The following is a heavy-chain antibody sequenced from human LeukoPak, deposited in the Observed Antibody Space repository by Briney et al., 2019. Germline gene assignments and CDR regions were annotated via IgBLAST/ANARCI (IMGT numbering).Heavy chain of an antibody. CDR1: GYTFSNYA. CDR3: AREDPGGAFDV. Sequence: GASVKVSCKASGYTFSNYAVSWVRQAPGQGLEWMGWIGAYNGNPDYTQSLQGRVTVTTDTSTSTAYMELRSLKSDDTAVYYCAREDPGGAFDVWGRGTMVTVS. J-gene: IGHJ3*01. V-gene: IGHV1-18*01. CDR2: IGAYNGNP. D-gene: IGHD3-16*01.